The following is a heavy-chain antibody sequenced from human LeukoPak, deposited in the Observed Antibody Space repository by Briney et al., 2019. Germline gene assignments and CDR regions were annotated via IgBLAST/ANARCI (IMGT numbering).Heavy chain of an antibody. CDR2: IIPIFGTA. D-gene: IGHD2-2*01. CDR3: ARDGTGYCSSTSCSFYGQ. Sequence: ASVKVSCKASGGTFSSYAISWVRPAPGQGLEWMGGIIPIFGTANYAQKFQGRVTITADESTSTAYMELSSLRSEDTAVYYCARDGTGYCSSTSCSFYGQWGEGTLVTVSS. J-gene: IGHJ4*02. CDR1: GGTFSSYA. V-gene: IGHV1-69*13.